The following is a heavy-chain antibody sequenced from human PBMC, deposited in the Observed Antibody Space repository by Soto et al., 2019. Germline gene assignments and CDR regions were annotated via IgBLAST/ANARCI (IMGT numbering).Heavy chain of an antibody. CDR2: IRSKAYGGTT. J-gene: IGHJ4*02. CDR3: TRDHAGYSGYDFEYYFDY. D-gene: IGHD5-12*01. CDR1: GFTFGDYA. Sequence: GGSLRLSCTASGFTFGDYAMSWFRQAPGKGLEWVGFIRSKAYGGTTEYAASVKGRFTISRDDSKSIAYLQMNSLKTEDTAVYYCTRDHAGYSGYDFEYYFDYWGQGTLVTVSS. V-gene: IGHV3-49*03.